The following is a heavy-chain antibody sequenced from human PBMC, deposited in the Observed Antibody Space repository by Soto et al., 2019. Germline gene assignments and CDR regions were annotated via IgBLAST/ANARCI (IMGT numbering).Heavy chain of an antibody. D-gene: IGHD3-22*01. J-gene: IGHJ4*02. V-gene: IGHV2-5*02. Sequence: QITLKESGPTLVKPTQTLTLTCTFSGFSLSTSGVGVGWIRQPPGKALEWLALIYWDDDKRYSPSLKSRLTIPKHNFKNQVVLTMTNVDPVDTGTYYCAHSPPDCSCYYYSYWGQGTLVTVSS. CDR3: AHSPPDCSCYYYSY. CDR2: IYWDDDK. CDR1: GFSLSTSGVG.